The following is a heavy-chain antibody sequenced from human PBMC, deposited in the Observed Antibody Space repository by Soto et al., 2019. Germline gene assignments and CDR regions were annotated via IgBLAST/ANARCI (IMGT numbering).Heavy chain of an antibody. V-gene: IGHV1-69*06. CDR3: ARVDSSSIDYYYYYGMDV. CDR1: GGTFSSYA. CDR2: IIPIFGTA. Sequence: SVKVSCKASGGTFSSYAISWVRQAPGQGLEWMGGIIPIFGTANYARKFQGRVTITADKSTSTAYMELSSLRSEDTAVYYCARVDSSSIDYYYYYGMDVWGQGTTVTVSS. D-gene: IGHD6-6*01. J-gene: IGHJ6*02.